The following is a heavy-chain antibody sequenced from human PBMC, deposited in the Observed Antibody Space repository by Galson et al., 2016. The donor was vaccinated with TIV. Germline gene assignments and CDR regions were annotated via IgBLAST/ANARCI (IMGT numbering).Heavy chain of an antibody. CDR3: ARWHRTWDVTGLDL. V-gene: IGHV1-46*03. CDR2: INPNGGNR. Sequence: SCKASGYTFTNYYMHWVRQAPGQGLEWMGIINPNGGNRVYAEKFQGRVTLTSDTSTRMAYMDLSNLRSADTAGSYCARWHRTWDVTGLDLWGQGTLVTVS. CDR1: GYTFTNYY. J-gene: IGHJ4*02. D-gene: IGHD3/OR15-3a*01.